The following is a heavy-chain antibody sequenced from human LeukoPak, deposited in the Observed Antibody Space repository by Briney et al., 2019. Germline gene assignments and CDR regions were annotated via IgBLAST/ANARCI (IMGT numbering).Heavy chain of an antibody. J-gene: IGHJ3*02. CDR3: ARVGVVPAAIPDGFDI. CDR2: IYSGGST. D-gene: IGHD2-2*01. V-gene: IGHV3-53*01. CDR1: GFTFGDYA. Sequence: PGGSLRLSCTASGFTFGDYAMSWVRQAPGKGLEWVSVIYSGGSTYYADSVKGRFTISRDNSKNTLYLQMNSLTAEDTAVYYCARVGVVPAAIPDGFDIWGQGTMVTVSS.